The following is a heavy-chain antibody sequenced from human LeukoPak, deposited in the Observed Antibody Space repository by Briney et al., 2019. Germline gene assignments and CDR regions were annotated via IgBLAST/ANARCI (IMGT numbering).Heavy chain of an antibody. J-gene: IGHJ5*02. Sequence: GGSLRLSCAASGFTFSIYAMHWVRQAPGKGLEWVAVISYDGSNKYYADSVKGRFTISRDNSKDTLYLQMNSLRVEDTAMYYCARSRYCSGGSCYFGSWFDPWGQGTLVTVSS. D-gene: IGHD2-15*01. V-gene: IGHV3-30-3*01. CDR2: ISYDGSNK. CDR1: GFTFSIYA. CDR3: ARSRYCSGGSCYFGSWFDP.